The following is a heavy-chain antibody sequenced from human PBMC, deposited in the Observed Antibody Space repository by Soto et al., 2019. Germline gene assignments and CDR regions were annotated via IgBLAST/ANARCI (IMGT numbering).Heavy chain of an antibody. D-gene: IGHD6-13*01. V-gene: IGHV1-69*13. J-gene: IGHJ6*02. CDR2: IIPIFGTA. CDR3: ARASAGYSSSWYFNGMDV. CDR1: GGTFSSYA. Sequence: SVKVSCKASGGTFSSYAISWVRQAPGQGLEWMGGIIPIFGTANYAQKFQGRVTITADESTSTAYMELSSLRSEDTAVYYCARASAGYSSSWYFNGMDVWGQGTTVTVS.